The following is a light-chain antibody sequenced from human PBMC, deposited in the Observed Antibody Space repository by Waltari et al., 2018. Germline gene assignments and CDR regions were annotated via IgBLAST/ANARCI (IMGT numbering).Light chain of an antibody. Sequence: QSALPQPASVSGSPGQSITISCSGSSSAVDSYNLVYWYQQHPGKVPKLILYEGNKRPSGVSNRFSGSKSGDTASLTISGLQAEDEAAYYCCSYVTSRTFVFGGGTKVSVL. CDR1: SSAVDSYNL. J-gene: IGLJ2*01. CDR2: EGN. CDR3: CSYVTSRTFV. V-gene: IGLV2-23*03.